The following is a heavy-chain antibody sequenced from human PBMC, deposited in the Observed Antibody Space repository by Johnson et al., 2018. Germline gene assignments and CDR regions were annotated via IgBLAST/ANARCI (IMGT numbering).Heavy chain of an antibody. CDR1: GFTFDDYA. CDR3: ARVIWDAFDI. D-gene: IGHD1-26*01. V-gene: IGHV3-9*01. CDR2: ISWNSGSI. J-gene: IGHJ3*02. Sequence: APAGFTFDDYAMHWVRQAPGKGLEWVSGISWNSGSIGYADSVKGRFTISRDNAKNSLYLQMNSLRAEDTAVYYCARVIWDAFDIWGQGTMVTVSS.